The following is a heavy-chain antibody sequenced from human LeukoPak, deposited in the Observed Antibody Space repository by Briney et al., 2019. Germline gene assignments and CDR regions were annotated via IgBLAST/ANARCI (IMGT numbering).Heavy chain of an antibody. CDR2: IYYSGST. J-gene: IGHJ4*02. D-gene: IGHD3-10*01. V-gene: IGHV4-59*01. CDR1: GGSISSYY. Sequence: PSETQSLSCTVSGGSISSYYWSWIRQPPGKGLEWIGYIYYSGSTNYNPSLKSRVTISVDTSKNQFSLRLSSVTAADTAVYYCARAGGSGLFDYWGQGTLVTVSS. CDR3: ARAGGSGLFDY.